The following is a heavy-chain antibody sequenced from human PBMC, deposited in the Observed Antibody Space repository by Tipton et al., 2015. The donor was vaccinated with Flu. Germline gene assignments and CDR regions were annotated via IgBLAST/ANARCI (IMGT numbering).Heavy chain of an antibody. CDR2: IDDSGST. CDR1: GGSFSGYY. V-gene: IGHV4-34*01. J-gene: IGHJ4*02. Sequence: TLSLTCAVYGGSFSGYYWSWIRQPPGKGLEWIGEIDDSGSTNYNPSLKSRVTISVDTSKNQFSLKLSSVTAADTAVYYCSRSTYYYGSGTSDYWGQGTLVTVSS. CDR3: SRSTYYYGSGTSDY. D-gene: IGHD3-10*01.